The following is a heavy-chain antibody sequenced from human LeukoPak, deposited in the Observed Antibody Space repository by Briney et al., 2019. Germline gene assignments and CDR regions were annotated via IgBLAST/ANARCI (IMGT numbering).Heavy chain of an antibody. CDR2: INGDGSTT. J-gene: IGHJ4*02. Sequence: GGSLRLSCAASGFTFSTYWMHWVRQVPGKGLVWVSRINGDGSTTTYADSVKGRFTISRDNAKNTLYLQMNSLRAEDTALYYCARVGGPGWYGYWGQGTLVTVSS. CDR3: ARVGGPGWYGY. CDR1: GFTFSTYW. D-gene: IGHD6-19*01. V-gene: IGHV3-74*03.